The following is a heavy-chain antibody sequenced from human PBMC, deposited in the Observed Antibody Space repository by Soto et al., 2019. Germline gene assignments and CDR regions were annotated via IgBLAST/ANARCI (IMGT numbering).Heavy chain of an antibody. CDR2: ISWDGGST. D-gene: IGHD3-10*01. CDR1: GFTFDDYA. V-gene: IGHV3-43D*03. Sequence: GGSLRLYCAASGFTFDDYAMHWVRQAPGKGLEWVSLISWDGGSTYYADSVKGRFNISRDNSKNSLYLKMNSLRAEDNALYYCAKVKHGVRDPLSPTDSGMDVLVQGTTVTVSS. J-gene: IGHJ6*02. CDR3: AKVKHGVRDPLSPTDSGMDV.